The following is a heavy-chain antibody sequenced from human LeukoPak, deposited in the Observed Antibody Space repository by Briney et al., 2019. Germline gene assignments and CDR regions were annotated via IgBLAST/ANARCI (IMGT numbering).Heavy chain of an antibody. Sequence: GGSLRLSCAASGFMFSTYEMNWVRQAPGKGLEWVAYIRSSGAPIYYADSVKGRFTISRDNAKNSVYLQMNSLRAEDTTVYYCARDPHSLDYWGQGTLVTVSS. V-gene: IGHV3-48*03. CDR3: ARDPHSLDY. CDR1: GFMFSTYE. CDR2: IRSSGAPI. D-gene: IGHD1-26*01. J-gene: IGHJ4*02.